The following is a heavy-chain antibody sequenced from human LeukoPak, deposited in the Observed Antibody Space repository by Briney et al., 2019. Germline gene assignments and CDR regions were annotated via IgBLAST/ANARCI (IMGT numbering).Heavy chain of an antibody. Sequence: PGGSLRLSCAASGFTFSSYSMNWVRQAPGKGLEWVSYISSSSSTIYYADSVKGRFTISRDNAKNSLYLQMNSLRAEDTAVYYCAREDYYGSGSYQGWGQGTLVTVSS. D-gene: IGHD3-10*01. CDR2: ISSSSSTI. V-gene: IGHV3-48*01. CDR1: GFTFSSYS. CDR3: AREDYYGSGSYQG. J-gene: IGHJ4*02.